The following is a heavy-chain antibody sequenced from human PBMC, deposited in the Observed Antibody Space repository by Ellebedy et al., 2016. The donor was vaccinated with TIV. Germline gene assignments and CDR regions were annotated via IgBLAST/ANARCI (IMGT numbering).Heavy chain of an antibody. D-gene: IGHD2-21*01. Sequence: GGSLRLSXAASGFTFSTYWMHWVRQAPGKGLEWVANIKQDGSEKYYVDSVEGRFTISRDNAKNSLYLQMNSLRAEDTAVYYCAREVGGGGAYWGQGTLVTVSS. CDR2: IKQDGSEK. J-gene: IGHJ4*02. CDR3: AREVGGGGAY. CDR1: GFTFSTYW. V-gene: IGHV3-7*01.